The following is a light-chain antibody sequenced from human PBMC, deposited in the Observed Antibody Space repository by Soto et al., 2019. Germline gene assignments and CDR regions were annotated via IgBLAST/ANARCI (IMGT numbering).Light chain of an antibody. CDR1: SRHVGGYNY. Sequence: QSALTQPASVSGSPGQSITISCTGTSRHVGGYNYVSSYQQHPGKAPKLMIYEVSNRPSGVSNRFSGSKSGNTASLTISGLQAEDEADYYCSSYTSSSIDYVFGTGTKVTVL. CDR2: EVS. V-gene: IGLV2-14*01. J-gene: IGLJ1*01. CDR3: SSYTSSSIDYV.